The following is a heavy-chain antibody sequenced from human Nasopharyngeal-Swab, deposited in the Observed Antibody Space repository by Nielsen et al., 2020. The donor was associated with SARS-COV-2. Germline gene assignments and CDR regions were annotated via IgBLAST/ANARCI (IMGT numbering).Heavy chain of an antibody. Sequence: SETLSLTCTVSGGSISSGGYYWSWIRQHPGKGLEWIGYIYYSGSTYYNPSLKSRVTISVDTSKNQFSLKLSSVTAADTAVYYCARGVYYGDYEVDYWGQGTLVTVSS. CDR1: GGSISSGGYY. CDR3: ARGVYYGDYEVDY. V-gene: IGHV4-31*03. D-gene: IGHD4-17*01. CDR2: IYYSGST. J-gene: IGHJ4*02.